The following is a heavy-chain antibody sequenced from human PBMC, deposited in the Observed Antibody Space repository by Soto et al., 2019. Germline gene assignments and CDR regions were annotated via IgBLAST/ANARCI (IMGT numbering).Heavy chain of an antibody. D-gene: IGHD3-3*01. V-gene: IGHV4-34*01. Sequence: SETLSLICAVYGGSISTYYWSWIRQPPGKGLEWIGEINHSGSTNYNPSLKSRVTISVDTSKNQFSLKLTSMTAADTAVYYCVREGYYDLWGYYYGMDVWGQGTSVT. CDR1: GGSISTYY. CDR2: INHSGST. J-gene: IGHJ6*02. CDR3: VREGYYDLWGYYYGMDV.